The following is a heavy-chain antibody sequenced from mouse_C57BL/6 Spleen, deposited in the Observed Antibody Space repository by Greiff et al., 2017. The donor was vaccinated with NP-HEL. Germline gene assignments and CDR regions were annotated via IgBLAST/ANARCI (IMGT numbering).Heavy chain of an antibody. CDR2: IHPNSGST. J-gene: IGHJ1*03. Sequence: QVQLKQPGAELVKPGASVKLSCKASGYTFTSYWMHWVKQRPGQGLEWIGMIHPNSGSTNYNEKFKSKATLTVDKSSSTAYMQLSSLTSEDSAVYYCARNYYYGSIWYFDVWGTGTTVTVSS. V-gene: IGHV1-64*01. CDR3: ARNYYYGSIWYFDV. D-gene: IGHD1-1*01. CDR1: GYTFTSYW.